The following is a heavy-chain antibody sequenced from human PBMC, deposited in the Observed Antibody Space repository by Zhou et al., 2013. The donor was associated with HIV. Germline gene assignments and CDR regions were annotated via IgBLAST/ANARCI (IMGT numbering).Heavy chain of an antibody. CDR1: GGTFNNYA. CDR2: IIPIFGER. V-gene: IGHV1-69*13. D-gene: IGHD2-2*02. J-gene: IGHJ6*03. Sequence: QVQLVQSGAEVKKPGSSVKVSCKSSGGTFNNYAFTWVRQAPGQGLEWIGGIIPIFGERNYGQNFQDRVTITADESTSTVYMELSSLRSEDTAVYYCASPGYCSSTTCYSSPWEPHFYYMDVWGKGTTVTVSS. CDR3: ASPGYCSSTTCYSSPWEPHFYYMDV.